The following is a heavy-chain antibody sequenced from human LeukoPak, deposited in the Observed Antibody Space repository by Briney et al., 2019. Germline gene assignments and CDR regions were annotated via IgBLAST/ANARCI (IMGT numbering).Heavy chain of an antibody. CDR3: TTGYCSGGSCYPHVFDI. D-gene: IGHD2-15*01. Sequence: GGSLRLSCAASGFTFSNAWMSWVRQAPGKGLEWVGRIKSKTNNGTPDYAAPVKGRFTISRDDSKKTPYQQINSLKTEGTAVYYCTTGYCSGGSCYPHVFDIGGEGTMVTVPS. CDR1: GFTFSNAW. J-gene: IGHJ3*02. V-gene: IGHV3-15*01. CDR2: IKSKTNNGTP.